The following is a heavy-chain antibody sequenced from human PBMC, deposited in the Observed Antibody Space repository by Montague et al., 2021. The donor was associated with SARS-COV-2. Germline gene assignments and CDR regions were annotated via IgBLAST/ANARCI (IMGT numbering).Heavy chain of an antibody. D-gene: IGHD5-18*01. Sequence: PALVKPTQTLTLTCTFSGFSLSTSGMCVSWIRQPPGKALEWLALIDWDDDKYYSTSLKTRLTISKGTSKNQVVLTMTNMDPVDTVTYYCARIPVSGTAMDQYYYYYGMDVWGQGTTVTVSS. J-gene: IGHJ6*02. CDR1: GFSLSTSGMC. V-gene: IGHV2-70*01. CDR2: IDWDDDK. CDR3: ARIPVSGTAMDQYYYYYGMDV.